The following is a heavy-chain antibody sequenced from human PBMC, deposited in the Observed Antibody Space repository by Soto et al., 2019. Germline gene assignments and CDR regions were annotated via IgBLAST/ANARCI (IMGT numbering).Heavy chain of an antibody. D-gene: IGHD6-13*01. CDR3: ARAQSSWRNKYYFDY. Sequence: PGGSLRLSCAASGFTVSSNYTSWVRQAPGKGLEWVSVIYSGGSTYYADSVKGRFTISRDNSKNTLYLQMNSLRAEDTAVYYCARAQSSWRNKYYFDYWGQGTLVTVSS. CDR1: GFTVSSNY. J-gene: IGHJ4*02. V-gene: IGHV3-53*01. CDR2: IYSGGST.